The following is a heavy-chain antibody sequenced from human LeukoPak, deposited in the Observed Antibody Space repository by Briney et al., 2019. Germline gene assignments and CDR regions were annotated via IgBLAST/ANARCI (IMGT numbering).Heavy chain of an antibody. CDR2: INPNSGGT. CDR3: ARDSLGANYWFDP. Sequence: GASVKVSCKASGYTFTGYYMHWVRQAPGQGREWMGWINPNSGGTNYEQKFQGRVTMTRETSISTAYMELSRLRSDDTAAYFCARDSLGANYWFDPWGQGTLVIVSS. D-gene: IGHD4/OR15-4a*01. V-gene: IGHV1-2*02. J-gene: IGHJ5*02. CDR1: GYTFTGYY.